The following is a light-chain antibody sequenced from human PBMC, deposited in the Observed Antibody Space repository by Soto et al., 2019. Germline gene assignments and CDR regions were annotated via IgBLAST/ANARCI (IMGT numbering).Light chain of an antibody. CDR2: DAS. J-gene: IGKJ1*01. Sequence: EIVLTQSPGTLSLSPGERATLSCRASQSVSRSYLAWYQQKPGQAPRLLIYDASSRATGIPDRFSGSGSGTDFTLTISRLEPEDFAVYYCQQYNSSPWTFGQGNEVAIK. V-gene: IGKV3-20*01. CDR1: QSVSRSY. CDR3: QQYNSSPWT.